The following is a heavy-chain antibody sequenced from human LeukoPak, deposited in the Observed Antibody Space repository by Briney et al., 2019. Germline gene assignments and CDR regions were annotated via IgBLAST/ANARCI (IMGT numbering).Heavy chain of an antibody. J-gene: IGHJ5*02. D-gene: IGHD6-19*01. V-gene: IGHV4-59*01. Sequence: SETLSLTCTVPGGSISSYYWSWIRQPPGKGLEWIGYIYYSGSTNYNPSLKSRVTISVDTSKNQFSLKLSSVTAADTAVYYCAAGSSGHGVWFDPWGQGTLVTVSS. CDR1: GGSISSYY. CDR3: AAGSSGHGVWFDP. CDR2: IYYSGST.